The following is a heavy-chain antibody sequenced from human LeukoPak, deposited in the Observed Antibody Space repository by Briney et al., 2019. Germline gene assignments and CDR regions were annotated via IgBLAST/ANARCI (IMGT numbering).Heavy chain of an antibody. Sequence: SETLSLTCAVYGGSFSGYYWSWIRQPPGKGLEWIGYIYYSGSTNYNPSLKSRVTISVDTSKNQFSLKLSSVTAADTAVYYCASLYGYQYYGMDVWGQGTTVTVSS. J-gene: IGHJ6*02. D-gene: IGHD5-18*01. CDR1: GGSFSGYY. V-gene: IGHV4-59*01. CDR3: ASLYGYQYYGMDV. CDR2: IYYSGST.